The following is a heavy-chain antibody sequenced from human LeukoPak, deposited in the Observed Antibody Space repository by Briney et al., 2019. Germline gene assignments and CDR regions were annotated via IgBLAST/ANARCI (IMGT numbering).Heavy chain of an antibody. D-gene: IGHD2-21*02. Sequence: SETLSLTCSVSGYSISTSNYWAWIRQPPGRGLEWIGHIYYSGGIYYNPSLKSRVTMSVDTSRNQFSLKLSSVTAVDTAVYYCARKTTAGPTKAAFDIWGQGTMVAVST. V-gene: IGHV4-28*05. CDR2: IYYSGGI. CDR1: GYSISTSNY. CDR3: ARKTTAGPTKAAFDI. J-gene: IGHJ3*02.